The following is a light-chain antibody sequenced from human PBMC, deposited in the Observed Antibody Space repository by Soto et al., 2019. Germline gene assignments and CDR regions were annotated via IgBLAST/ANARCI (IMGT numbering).Light chain of an antibody. CDR1: TGAVTNGHY. CDR2: DTS. CDR3: FLSYGGIVV. Sequence: QTVVTQEPSLTVSPGGTVTLTCGSSTGAVTNGHYPYWFQQKPGQAPRTLIYDTSNKHSWTPARFSGSLLGGKAALSLSGAQAEDEAEYYCFLSYGGIVVFGGGTKLTVL. V-gene: IGLV7-46*01. J-gene: IGLJ2*01.